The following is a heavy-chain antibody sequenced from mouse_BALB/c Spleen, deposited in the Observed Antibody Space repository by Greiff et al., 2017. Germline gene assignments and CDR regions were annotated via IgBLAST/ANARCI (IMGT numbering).Heavy chain of an antibody. D-gene: IGHD2-4*01. CDR2: INPYNGDT. CDR3: GRDYDDLYYAMDY. V-gene: IGHV1-37*01. Sequence: SGPELVKPGASVKISCKASGYSFTGYFMNWVKQSHGKSLEWIGRINPYNGDTFYNQKFKGKATLTVDKSSSTAHMELLSLTSEDSAVYYCGRDYDDLYYAMDYWGQGTSVTVSS. J-gene: IGHJ4*01. CDR1: GYSFTGYF.